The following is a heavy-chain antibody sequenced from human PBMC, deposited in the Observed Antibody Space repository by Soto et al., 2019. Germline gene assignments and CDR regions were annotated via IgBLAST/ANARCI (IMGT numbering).Heavy chain of an antibody. Sequence: EVQLLESGGGLVQPGGSLRLSCAASGFTFSSYAMSWVRQAPGKGLEWVSAISGSGGSTYYADSVKGRFTISRDNSKNTLYLQMNSLRAEDTAVYYWATWAGTYYYDSSGYYVGYWGQGTLVTVSS. CDR1: GFTFSSYA. J-gene: IGHJ4*02. CDR3: ATWAGTYYYDSSGYYVGY. V-gene: IGHV3-23*01. D-gene: IGHD3-22*01. CDR2: ISGSGGST.